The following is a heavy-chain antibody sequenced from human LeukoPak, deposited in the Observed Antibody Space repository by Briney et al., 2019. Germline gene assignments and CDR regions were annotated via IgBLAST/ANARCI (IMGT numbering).Heavy chain of an antibody. CDR1: GGTFSSYA. V-gene: IGHV1-69*13. D-gene: IGHD6-13*01. CDR2: IIPIFGTA. J-gene: IGHJ5*02. Sequence: SVTVSCKASGGTFSSYAISWVRQAPGQGLEWMGGIIPIFGTANYAQKFQGRVTITADESTSTAYMELSSLRSEDTAVYYCARDLNPYSSSWRPWFDPWGQGTLVTVSS. CDR3: ARDLNPYSSSWRPWFDP.